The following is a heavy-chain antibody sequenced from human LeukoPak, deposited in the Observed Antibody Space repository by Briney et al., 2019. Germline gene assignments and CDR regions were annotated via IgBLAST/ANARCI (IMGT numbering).Heavy chain of an antibody. CDR1: GFTFRSYG. Sequence: GGSLRLSCAASGFTFRSYGMSWVRQAPGRGLEWVANIKEDGSEKYYVDSVKGRFTISRDNAKNSLYLQMNSLRADDTAVYYCARCDVTLPVVDYWGQGTLVTVSS. CDR2: IKEDGSEK. CDR3: ARCDVTLPVVDY. J-gene: IGHJ4*02. V-gene: IGHV3-7*04. D-gene: IGHD4-23*01.